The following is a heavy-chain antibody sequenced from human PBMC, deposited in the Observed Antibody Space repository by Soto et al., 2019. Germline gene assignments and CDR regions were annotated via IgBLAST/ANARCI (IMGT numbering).Heavy chain of an antibody. D-gene: IGHD2-2*01. CDR3: ARDHRGILVVPAGYGMDV. Sequence: ASVKVSCKASGYTFTSYGISWVRQAPGQGLEWMGWSSGYNGNTNYAQKLQGKVTMTTDTSTSTAYMELRSLRSDDTAVYYCARDHRGILVVPAGYGMDVWGQRTTVTVSS. J-gene: IGHJ6*02. CDR2: SSGYNGNT. CDR1: GYTFTSYG. V-gene: IGHV1-18*04.